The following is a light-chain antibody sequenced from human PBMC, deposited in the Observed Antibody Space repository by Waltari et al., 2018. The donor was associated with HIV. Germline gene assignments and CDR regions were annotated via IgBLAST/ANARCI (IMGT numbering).Light chain of an antibody. CDR2: DVR. CDR1: SSDVGAYHY. Sequence: QSALTQPASVSGSPGQSITISCTGTSSDVGAYHYVSWYQLHPGKAPKLMMYDVRNRASGVSDRFSGSKSANTASLTISGHQAEEEAHYYCSSYTSGSTVVFGGGTKLTVL. J-gene: IGLJ2*01. CDR3: SSYTSGSTVV. V-gene: IGLV2-14*03.